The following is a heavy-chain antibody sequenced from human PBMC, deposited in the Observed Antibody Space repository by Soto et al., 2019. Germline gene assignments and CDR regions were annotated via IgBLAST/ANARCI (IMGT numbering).Heavy chain of an antibody. CDR1: GGSISSSNW. CDR3: ATRRYGSGSLDQ. CDR2: SYHSGST. V-gene: IGHV4-4*02. J-gene: IGHJ4*02. Sequence: QVQLQESGPGLVKPSGTLSLTCAVSGGSISSSNWWNWVRQPPGKGLEWIGESYHSGSTNYNPSLKSRGTISVEKSKNHVSLKLSSVTAADTAVYFCATRRYGSGSLDQWGQGTLVTVSS. D-gene: IGHD3-10*01.